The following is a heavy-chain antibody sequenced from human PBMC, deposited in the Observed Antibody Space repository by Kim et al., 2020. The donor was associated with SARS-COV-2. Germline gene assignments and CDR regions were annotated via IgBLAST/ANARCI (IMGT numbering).Heavy chain of an antibody. CDR1: GFTFSSYA. CDR2: ISNNGGST. J-gene: IGHJ4*02. Sequence: GGSLRLSCSASGFTFSSYAMHWVRQAPGKGLEYVSGISNNGGSTYYADSVKDRFIISRDNSKNTLYLQMSSLRSEDTAVYYCVKKRTNGWYDFDYWGQGTLVTVSS. D-gene: IGHD6-19*01. CDR3: VKKRTNGWYDFDY. V-gene: IGHV3-64D*06.